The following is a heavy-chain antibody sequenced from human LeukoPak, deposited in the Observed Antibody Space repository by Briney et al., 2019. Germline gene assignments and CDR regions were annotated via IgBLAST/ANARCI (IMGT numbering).Heavy chain of an antibody. J-gene: IGHJ4*02. Sequence: GGSLRLSCAAAGFTFSSYWMSWVRQAPGKRLEWVANIKQDGSAKYYVDSVKGRFTISRDNAKNSLYLQVDTLRAEDTAVYYCARHRCSNCGDYFDYWGQGTLVTVSS. CDR3: ARHRCSNCGDYFDY. CDR2: IKQDGSAK. V-gene: IGHV3-7*03. D-gene: IGHD4-17*01. CDR1: GFTFSSYW.